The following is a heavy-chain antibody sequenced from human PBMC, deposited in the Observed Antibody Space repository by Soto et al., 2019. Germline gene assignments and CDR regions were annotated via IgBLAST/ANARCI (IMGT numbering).Heavy chain of an antibody. V-gene: IGHV1-69*01. CDR1: GGSFNMYA. D-gene: IGHD3-16*01. J-gene: IGHJ4*02. Sequence: QVELVQSGAQVKKPGSAVKVSCKASGGSFNMYAMNWVRQAPGHGLEWMGGIIPIFDAPRYSAQFQGRVTITVDESTSPAYMELRSLTSDDTAIYYCTRAIGSGGVMGGFDYWGQGTLVTVSS. CDR2: IIPIFDAP. CDR3: TRAIGSGGVMGGFDY.